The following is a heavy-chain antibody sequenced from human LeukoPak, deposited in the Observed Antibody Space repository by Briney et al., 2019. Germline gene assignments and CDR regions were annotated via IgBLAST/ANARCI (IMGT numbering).Heavy chain of an antibody. Sequence: ASVKVSCKASGYTFTSYGISWVRQAPGQGLEWMGWISAYNGNTNYAQKLQGRVTMTTDTSTSTAYMELRSLRSDDTAVYYCARDRRDYYYDSSGYLVPFDYWGQGTLVTVSS. D-gene: IGHD3-22*01. V-gene: IGHV1-18*01. CDR3: ARDRRDYYYDSSGYLVPFDY. CDR2: ISAYNGNT. J-gene: IGHJ4*02. CDR1: GYTFTSYG.